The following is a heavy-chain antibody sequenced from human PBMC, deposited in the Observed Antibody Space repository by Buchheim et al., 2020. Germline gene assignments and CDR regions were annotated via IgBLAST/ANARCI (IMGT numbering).Heavy chain of an antibody. CDR2: IKEDGSER. J-gene: IGHJ4*02. CDR1: GFTFSTQW. V-gene: IGHV3-7*01. D-gene: IGHD3-16*01. Sequence: EVQLVESGGDLVQPGGSLRLSCAASGFTFSTQWMSWVRQAPGKGLEWVANIKEDGSERNYVDSVKGRFTISRDNAKNSLYLQMNILRAEDTAVYYCAFGGTGVFEFWGQGTL. CDR3: AFGGTGVFEF.